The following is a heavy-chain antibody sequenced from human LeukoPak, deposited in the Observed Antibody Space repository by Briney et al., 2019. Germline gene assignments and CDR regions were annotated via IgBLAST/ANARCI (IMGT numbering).Heavy chain of an antibody. CDR2: ISYDGIIE. CDR3: AREGALLYSSSWYYFDY. J-gene: IGHJ4*02. D-gene: IGHD6-13*01. CDR1: GFAFSSFA. V-gene: IGHV3-30-3*01. Sequence: PGGSLRLSCAASGFAFSSFAMHWVRQAPGKGLEWVSLISYDGIIEDYSDSVKGRFTISRDNFKNTLILQMNSLRDEDTAVYYCAREGALLYSSSWYYFDYWGQGTLVTVSS.